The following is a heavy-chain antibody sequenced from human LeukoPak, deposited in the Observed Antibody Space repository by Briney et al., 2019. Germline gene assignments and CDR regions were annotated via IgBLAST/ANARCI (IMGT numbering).Heavy chain of an antibody. J-gene: IGHJ4*02. D-gene: IGHD1-26*01. CDR2: IWYDGSNK. CDR1: GFTFSSYG. V-gene: IGHV3-33*06. Sequence: QPGRSLRLSCAASGFTFSSYGMHWVRQAPGKGLEWVAVIWYDGSNKYYADSVKGRFTISRDNSKNTLYLPMNSLRAEDTAVYYCAKDQSGSSYYFDYWGQRTLVTVSS. CDR3: AKDQSGSSYYFDY.